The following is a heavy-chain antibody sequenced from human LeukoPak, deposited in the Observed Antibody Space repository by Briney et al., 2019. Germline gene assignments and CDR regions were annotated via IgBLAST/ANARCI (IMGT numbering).Heavy chain of an antibody. V-gene: IGHV4-59*01. D-gene: IGHD5-18*01. CDR2: IYYSGST. CDR1: GDSITSYY. Sequence: SETLSLTCTVSGDSITSYYWSWIRQPPGKGLEWIGYIYYSGSTNYNPSLKSRVTISLDTSRTQFSLKLSSVTAADTAVYFCARSGYKYGADALDIWGQGTMVTVSS. CDR3: ARSGYKYGADALDI. J-gene: IGHJ3*02.